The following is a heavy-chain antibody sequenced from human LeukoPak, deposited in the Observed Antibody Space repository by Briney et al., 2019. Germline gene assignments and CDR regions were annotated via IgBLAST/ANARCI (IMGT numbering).Heavy chain of an antibody. CDR3: ARDRVGQQLVLQWFDP. CDR2: ISAYNGNT. CDR1: GYTFTSYG. V-gene: IGHV1-18*01. J-gene: IGHJ5*02. Sequence: ASVKVSCKASGYTFTSYGISWVRQAPGQGLEWMGWISAYNGNTNYAQKLQGRVTMTTDTSTSTAYMELRSLRSDDTAVYYCARDRVGQQLVLQWFDPWGQETLVTVSS. D-gene: IGHD6-13*01.